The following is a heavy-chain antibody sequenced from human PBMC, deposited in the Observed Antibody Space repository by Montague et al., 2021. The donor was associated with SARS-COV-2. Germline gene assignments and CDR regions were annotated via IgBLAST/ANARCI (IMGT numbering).Heavy chain of an antibody. CDR2: IYYRGST. D-gene: IGHD5-24*01. CDR1: GDSISSGTHY. Sequence: SETLSLTCSVSGDSISSGTHYWSWIRQPPGKGLEWIGYIYYRGSTNYNPSLKSRVTISVDTSKNQFSLKLISVTAADTAVYYCAREDRWNWFDPWGRGILVTVSS. V-gene: IGHV4-61*01. J-gene: IGHJ5*02. CDR3: AREDRWNWFDP.